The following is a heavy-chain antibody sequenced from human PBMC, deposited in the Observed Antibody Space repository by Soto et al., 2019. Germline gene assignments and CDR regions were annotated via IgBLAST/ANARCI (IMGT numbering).Heavy chain of an antibody. CDR3: ARAAHYSSPFRWFDP. V-gene: IGHV4-31*03. D-gene: IGHD6-13*01. J-gene: IGHJ5*02. CDR2: IYYSGST. CDR1: GGSISSGGYY. Sequence: QVQLQESGPGLVKPSQTLSLTCTVSGGSISSGGYYWSWIRQHPGKGLEWIGYIYYSGSTSYNPSLKSRVTISVDTSKNPFSLKLSSVTAADTAVYYCARAAHYSSPFRWFDPWGQGTLVTVSS.